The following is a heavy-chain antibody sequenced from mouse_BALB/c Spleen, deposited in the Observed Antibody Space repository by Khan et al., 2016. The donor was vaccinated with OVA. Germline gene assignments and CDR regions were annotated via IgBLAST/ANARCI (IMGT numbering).Heavy chain of an antibody. CDR2: IDPSTSYT. V-gene: IGHV1-7*01. Sequence: QVQLKQSGAEVAKPGASVKMSCKASGYTFTAYWIHWVKQRPGQGLEWIGYIDPSTSYTEYNQKFKDKATLTTDKSSSTAYMQLSSLTSEDSAVYYRARRGLFGILAYWGPGTLVTVSA. CDR1: GYTFTAYW. D-gene: IGHD1-1*02. CDR3: ARRGLFGILAY. J-gene: IGHJ3*01.